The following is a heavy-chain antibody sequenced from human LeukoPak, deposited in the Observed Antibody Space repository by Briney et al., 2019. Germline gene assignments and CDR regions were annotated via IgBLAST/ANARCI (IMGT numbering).Heavy chain of an antibody. CDR1: GFTFSRYG. CDR2: IRFDGSDK. V-gene: IGHV3-30*02. Sequence: GGSLRLSCAASGFTFSRYGMHWVRQAPGKGLEWVAFIRFDGSDKYYADSVKGRFTISRDNSKNTLYLQMNSLRAEDTVVYYCAKGGIVVASTSYYYYMDVWGKGTTVTISS. CDR3: AKGGIVVASTSYYYYMDV. J-gene: IGHJ6*03. D-gene: IGHD3-22*01.